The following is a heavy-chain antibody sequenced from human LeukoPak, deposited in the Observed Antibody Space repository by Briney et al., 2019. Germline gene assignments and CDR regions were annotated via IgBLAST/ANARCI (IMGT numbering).Heavy chain of an antibody. J-gene: IGHJ4*02. CDR1: GFTFSSYS. Sequence: GWSLRLSCAASGFTFSSYSMNWVRQAPGKGLEWVGFIRSKAYGGTTEYAASVKGRFTISRDDSKSIAYLQMNSLKTEDTAVYYCTRVPHDYYDSSGHYYWGQGTLVTVSS. CDR3: TRVPHDYYDSSGHYY. V-gene: IGHV3-49*04. CDR2: IRSKAYGGTT. D-gene: IGHD3-22*01.